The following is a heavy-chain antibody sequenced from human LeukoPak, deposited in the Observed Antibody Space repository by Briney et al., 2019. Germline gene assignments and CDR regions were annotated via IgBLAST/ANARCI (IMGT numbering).Heavy chain of an antibody. D-gene: IGHD5-12*01. CDR1: GFTVSSNY. Sequence: PGGSLRLSCAASGFTVSSNYMSWVRQAPGKGLEWVANIKQDGSEKYYVDSVKGRFTISRDNAKNSLYLQMNSLRAEDTAVYYCARANTPRYSGYDYYYYYMDVWGKGTTVTISS. V-gene: IGHV3-7*01. J-gene: IGHJ6*03. CDR2: IKQDGSEK. CDR3: ARANTPRYSGYDYYYYYMDV.